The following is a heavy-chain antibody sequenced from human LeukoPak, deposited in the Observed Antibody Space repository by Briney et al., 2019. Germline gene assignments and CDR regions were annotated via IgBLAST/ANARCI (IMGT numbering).Heavy chain of an antibody. CDR3: ATRQNQKWELYAFDI. J-gene: IGHJ3*02. V-gene: IGHV1-24*01. CDR2: FDPEDGER. Sequence: ASVKVSCKVSGYTLTELSMHWGRQAPGKGLEWMGGFDPEDGERIYAQKFQGRVTMTEDTSTDTAYMELSSLRSEDTAVYYCATRQNQKWELYAFDIWGQGTMVTVSS. CDR1: GYTLTELS. D-gene: IGHD1-26*01.